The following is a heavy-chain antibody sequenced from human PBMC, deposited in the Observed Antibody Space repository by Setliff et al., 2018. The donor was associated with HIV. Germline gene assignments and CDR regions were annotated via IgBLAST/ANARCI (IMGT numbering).Heavy chain of an antibody. CDR3: ARLRPYNSALDY. CDR2: ISYDGTTK. J-gene: IGHJ4*02. D-gene: IGHD3-10*01. Sequence: GGSLRLSCAASGFSFSNYGMHWVRQAPGKGLEWVAVISYDGTTKHYGDSVKGRFTISRDNSKNTLYLQMNSLRPEDTAVYYCARLRPYNSALDYWGQGTLVTVSS. V-gene: IGHV3-30*03. CDR1: GFSFSNYG.